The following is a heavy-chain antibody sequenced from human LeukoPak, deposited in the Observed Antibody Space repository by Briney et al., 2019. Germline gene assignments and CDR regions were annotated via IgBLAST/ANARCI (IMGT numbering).Heavy chain of an antibody. Sequence: SETLSLTCTVSGGSISSYYWSWIRQPPGKGLEWIGYIYYSGGTNYNPSLKSRVTTSVDTSKNQFSLKLSSVTAADTAVYYCARDATRDGYNFIGYWGQGTLVTVSS. D-gene: IGHD5-24*01. CDR3: ARDATRDGYNFIGY. CDR1: GGSISSYY. V-gene: IGHV4-59*01. J-gene: IGHJ4*02. CDR2: IYYSGGT.